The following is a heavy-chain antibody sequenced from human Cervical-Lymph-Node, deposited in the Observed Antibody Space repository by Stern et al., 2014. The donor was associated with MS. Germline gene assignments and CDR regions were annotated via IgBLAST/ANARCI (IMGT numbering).Heavy chain of an antibody. Sequence: QVQLVQSGAEVKQPGSSVNVSCKASGGTFRSYGFSWVRQAPGQGLEWMGGIIPIFGVTNYEQKYQGRVTISADESTNTVYMELSSLRSEDTAVYYCARHFDWLLGAEDYGMDVWGQGTTVTVSS. CDR1: GGTFRSYG. CDR3: ARHFDWLLGAEDYGMDV. D-gene: IGHD3-9*01. V-gene: IGHV1-69*01. J-gene: IGHJ6*02. CDR2: IIPIFGVT.